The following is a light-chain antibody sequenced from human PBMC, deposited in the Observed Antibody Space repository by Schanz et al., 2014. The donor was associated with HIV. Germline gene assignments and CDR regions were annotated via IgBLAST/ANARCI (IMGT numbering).Light chain of an antibody. Sequence: DIQMTQFPSSLSASVRDRVTITCRASQRISGYLNWYQQKSGKAPKLLIYAASSLQSGVPPRFSGSGSGTDFTLTISSLQPEDFATYYCQQSYSTPRTFGQGTKVEI. J-gene: IGKJ1*01. CDR1: QRISGY. CDR2: AAS. V-gene: IGKV1-39*01. CDR3: QQSYSTPRT.